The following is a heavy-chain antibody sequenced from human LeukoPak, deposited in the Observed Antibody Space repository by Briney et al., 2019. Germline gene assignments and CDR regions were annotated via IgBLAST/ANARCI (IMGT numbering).Heavy chain of an antibody. CDR3: ARVGSMIVGVNWFDP. V-gene: IGHV4-59*01. Sequence: SETLSLTCTVSGGSISSYYWSWIRQPPGKGLEWIGYIYYSGSTNYNPSLKSRVTISVDTSKNQFSLKLSSVTAADTAVYCCARVGSMIVGVNWFDPWGQGTLVTVSS. J-gene: IGHJ5*02. CDR2: IYYSGST. D-gene: IGHD3-22*01. CDR1: GGSISSYY.